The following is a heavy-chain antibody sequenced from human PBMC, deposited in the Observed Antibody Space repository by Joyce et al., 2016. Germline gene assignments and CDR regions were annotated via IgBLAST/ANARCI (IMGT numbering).Heavy chain of an antibody. V-gene: IGHV3-21*01. CDR2: ISGTSYYI. CDR3: ARGGISYYYAMDV. CDR1: GSTLSSSS. D-gene: IGHD3-16*01. J-gene: IGHJ6*02. Sequence: QLVESGGGVVKPGGSLRLSCEASGSTLSSSSMSWFRQAAGKGLEWVAAISGTSYYIFHAETVRGRFTVSRDNAKKTLYLQMNSLRAEDSAVFYCARGGISYYYAMDVWGQGTTVTVSS.